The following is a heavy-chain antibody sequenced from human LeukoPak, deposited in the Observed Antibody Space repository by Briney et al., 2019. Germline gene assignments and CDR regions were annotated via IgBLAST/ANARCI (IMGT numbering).Heavy chain of an antibody. CDR1: GFTFSSYP. D-gene: IGHD4-17*01. V-gene: IGHV3-74*03. Sequence: GGSLRLSCAASGFTFSSYPMHWVRQAPGKGLVWVSRINSDGSSTMYADSVKGRFTISRDNAKNTLYLQMNGLRAEDTAVYYCASYGASWDYWGQGTLVTVSS. CDR2: INSDGSST. CDR3: ASYGASWDY. J-gene: IGHJ4*02.